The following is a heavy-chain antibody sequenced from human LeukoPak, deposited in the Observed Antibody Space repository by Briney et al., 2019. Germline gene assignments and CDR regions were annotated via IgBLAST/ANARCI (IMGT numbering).Heavy chain of an antibody. CDR3: VREYGGGGPWSGTTEGV. V-gene: IGHV4-59*11. CDR1: GVSIRRHY. D-gene: IGHD3-16*01. J-gene: IGHJ6*04. Sequence: SETLSLTCAVSGVSIRRHYLSWIRQPPGKGLEWIGYIYSDGDTNYNPSLKSRVTFSLDTSQNQFSLKLGSVTAADTALYYWVREYGGGGPWSGTTEGVWGKGTTVTVSS. CDR2: IYSDGDT.